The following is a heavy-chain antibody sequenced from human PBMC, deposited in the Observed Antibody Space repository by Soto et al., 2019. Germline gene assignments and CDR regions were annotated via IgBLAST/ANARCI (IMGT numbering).Heavy chain of an antibody. CDR3: VRHSASSNRNYYGLDV. Sequence: QVQLQESGPGLVKPSETLSLTCSVSGGSISSSSFYWGWIRQPPGKGLEWIGSIHYSGSAYYNPSLENRVTISVDTSRNQFSLRVSSLSAADTTTYYCVRHSASSNRNYYGLDVWGQGTTVTVSS. D-gene: IGHD6-13*01. J-gene: IGHJ6*02. CDR1: GGSISSSSFY. CDR2: IHYSGSA. V-gene: IGHV4-39*01.